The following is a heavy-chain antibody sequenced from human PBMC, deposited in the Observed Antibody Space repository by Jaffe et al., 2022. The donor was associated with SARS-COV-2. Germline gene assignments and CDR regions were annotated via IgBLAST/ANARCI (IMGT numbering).Heavy chain of an antibody. D-gene: IGHD5-12*01. CDR3: AKYSGYDWGFDY. Sequence: QVQLVESGGGVVQPGRSLRLSCAASGFTFSSYGMHWVRQAPGKGLEWVAVISYDGSNKYYADSVKGRFTISRDNSKNTLYLQMNSLRAEDTAVYYCAKYSGYDWGFDYWGQGTLVTVSS. J-gene: IGHJ4*02. CDR1: GFTFSSYG. V-gene: IGHV3-30*18. CDR2: ISYDGSNK.